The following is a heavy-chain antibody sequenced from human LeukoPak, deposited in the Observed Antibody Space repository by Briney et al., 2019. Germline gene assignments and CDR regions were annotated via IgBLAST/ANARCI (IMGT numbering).Heavy chain of an antibody. CDR3: ARGVLWFGELPDY. Sequence: SETLSLTCTVSGGSISSSSYYWGWIRQPPGKGLEWIGSIYYSGSTYYNPSLKSRVTISVDTSKNQFSLKLSSVTAADTAVYDCARGVLWFGELPDYWGQGTLVTVSS. D-gene: IGHD3-10*01. CDR2: IYYSGST. V-gene: IGHV4-39*07. J-gene: IGHJ4*02. CDR1: GGSISSSSYY.